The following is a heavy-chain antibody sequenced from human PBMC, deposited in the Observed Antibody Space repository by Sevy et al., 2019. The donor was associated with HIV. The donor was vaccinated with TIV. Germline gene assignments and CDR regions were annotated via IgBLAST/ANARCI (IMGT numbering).Heavy chain of an antibody. Sequence: QLGGSLRLSCTTSGFRFTTYGMHWVRQAPGKGLEWVAGISNDGNYKYHAESVKGRFTNCRDNSMNLLYLEMAGLKLEDTAVYFCGKDVGSHLPGAPMAGTPWFDPWGQGSLVTVSS. J-gene: IGHJ5*02. CDR2: ISNDGNYK. D-gene: IGHD6-19*01. CDR1: GFRFTTYG. V-gene: IGHV3-30*18. CDR3: GKDVGSHLPGAPMAGTPWFDP.